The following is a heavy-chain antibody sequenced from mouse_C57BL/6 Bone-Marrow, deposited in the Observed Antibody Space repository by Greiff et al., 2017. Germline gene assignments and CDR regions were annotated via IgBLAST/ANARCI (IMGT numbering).Heavy chain of an antibody. J-gene: IGHJ1*03. Sequence: QVQLQQSGPELVKPGASVKLSCKASGYTFTSYDINWVKQRPGQGLEWIGWIYPRDGSTKYNEKFKGQATLTVDTSSSTAYMELHSLTSEDSAVYFCARLEVGGGSGDGYFDGGGTGTRVTVSS. CDR3: ARLEVGGGSGDGYFDG. D-gene: IGHD1-1*02. CDR1: GYTFTSYD. CDR2: IYPRDGST. V-gene: IGHV1-85*01.